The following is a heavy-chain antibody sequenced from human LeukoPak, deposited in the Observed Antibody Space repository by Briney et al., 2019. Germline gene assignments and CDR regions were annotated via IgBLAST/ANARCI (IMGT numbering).Heavy chain of an antibody. CDR3: ARVSGIAARDAFDI. CDR1: GYTFTGYY. Sequence: ASVKVSCTASGYTFTGYYMHWVRQAPGQGLEWMGWINPNSGGTNYAQKFQGRVTMTRDTSISTAYMELSRLRSDDTAVYYCARVSGIAARDAFDIWGQGTMVTVSS. V-gene: IGHV1-2*02. J-gene: IGHJ3*02. D-gene: IGHD6-6*01. CDR2: INPNSGGT.